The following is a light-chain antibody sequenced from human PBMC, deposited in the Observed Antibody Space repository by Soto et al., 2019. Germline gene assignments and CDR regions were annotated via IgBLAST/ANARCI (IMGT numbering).Light chain of an antibody. CDR1: QSIYKRY. CDR2: AVS. J-gene: IGKJ1*01. V-gene: IGKV3-20*01. Sequence: EIVVTQSPGTLSLSPGERATLSCRASQSIYKRYLGWYQQKPGQAPRLLIYAVSSRATGIPDRFSGSGSGTDYTLTISRLEPEDFAVYFCHQYGISPWTFGQGTKVEIK. CDR3: HQYGISPWT.